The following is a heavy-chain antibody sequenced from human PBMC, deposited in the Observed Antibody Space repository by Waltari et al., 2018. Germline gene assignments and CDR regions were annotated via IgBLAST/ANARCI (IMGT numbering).Heavy chain of an antibody. Sequence: QVQLQESGPGLVKPSETLSLTCTVSGGSISSYYWSWIRQPPGKGLEWIGYIYYSGSTNYNPSLKSRVTISVDTSKNQFSLKLSSVTAADTAVYYCARDRVDVVPAARDAFDIWGQGTMVTVSS. V-gene: IGHV4-59*01. CDR2: IYYSGST. CDR3: ARDRVDVVPAARDAFDI. D-gene: IGHD2-2*01. J-gene: IGHJ3*02. CDR1: GGSISSYY.